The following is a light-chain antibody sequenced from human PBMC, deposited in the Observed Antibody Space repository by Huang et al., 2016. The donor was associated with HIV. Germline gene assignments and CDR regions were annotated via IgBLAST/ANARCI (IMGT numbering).Light chain of an antibody. CDR3: QQYGRSPS. J-gene: IGKJ3*01. Sequence: EIVLTQSPGTLSLSPGERAALPCRASQSVSSSYLAWYQQKPGQAPRLLIYGASSRATGIPDRVSGSGSGTDFTLTISRLEPEDFAVYYCQQYGRSPSFGPGTKVDIK. V-gene: IGKV3-20*01. CDR2: GAS. CDR1: QSVSSSY.